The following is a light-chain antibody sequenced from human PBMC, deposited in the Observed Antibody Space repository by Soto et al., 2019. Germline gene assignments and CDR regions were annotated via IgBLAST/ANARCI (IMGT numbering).Light chain of an antibody. V-gene: IGLV2-11*01. CDR1: SSDVGTYNY. J-gene: IGLJ2*01. CDR2: DVS. CDR3: CSYAGNYTLV. Sequence: QSALTQPRSVSGSPGQSVTISCTGTSSDVGTYNYVSWYQQHPGKAPKLMIYDVSKRPSGVPDRFSGSKSGNTASLTISGLQAEDETDYYCCSYAGNYTLVFGGGTQLTVL.